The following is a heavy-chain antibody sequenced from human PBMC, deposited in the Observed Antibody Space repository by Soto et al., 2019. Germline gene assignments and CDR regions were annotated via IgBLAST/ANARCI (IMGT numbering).Heavy chain of an antibody. J-gene: IGHJ4*02. CDR2: ISGSGTTR. D-gene: IGHD2-2*01. V-gene: IGHV3-11*01. CDR1: GFTFSEYY. Sequence: GGSLRLSCAASGFTFSEYYMTWIRQAPGRGQEWVSYISGSGTTRYYADSVKGRFTVSRDNAKNSLYLQMNSLRAEDTAVYYCASQPYHKSSEFWGQALLGT. CDR3: ASQPYHKSSEF.